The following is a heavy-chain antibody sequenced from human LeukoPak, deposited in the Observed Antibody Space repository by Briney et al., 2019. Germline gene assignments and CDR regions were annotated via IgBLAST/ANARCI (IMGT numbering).Heavy chain of an antibody. CDR2: ISYDGSNK. CDR3: AKDAVGTYYYDSSAPGDH. J-gene: IGHJ4*02. Sequence: PGGSLRLSCAASGFTFSSYGMHWVRQAPGKGLEWVAVISYDGSNKYYADSVKGRFTISRDNSKNTLYLQMNSLRAEDTAVYYCAKDAVGTYYYDSSAPGDHWGQGTLVTVSS. CDR1: GFTFSSYG. V-gene: IGHV3-30*18. D-gene: IGHD3-22*01.